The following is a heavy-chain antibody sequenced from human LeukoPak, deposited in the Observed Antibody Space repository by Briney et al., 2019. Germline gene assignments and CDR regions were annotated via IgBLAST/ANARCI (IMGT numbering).Heavy chain of an antibody. V-gene: IGHV3-7*03. CDR2: IKQDGSEK. CDR1: GFTFSTYW. Sequence: GGSLRLSCAASGFTFSTYWMSWVRQAPGKGLEWVANIKQDGSEKYYVDSVKGRFTISRDNSKNTLYLQMNSLRAEDTAVYYCARVWKWYYPDYWGQGTLVTVSS. D-gene: IGHD1-1*01. J-gene: IGHJ4*02. CDR3: ARVWKWYYPDY.